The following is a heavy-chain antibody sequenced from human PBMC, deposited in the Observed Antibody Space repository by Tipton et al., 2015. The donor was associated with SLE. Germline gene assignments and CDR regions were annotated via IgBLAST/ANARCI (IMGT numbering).Heavy chain of an antibody. Sequence: TLSLTCAVYGGSFSGYYWSWIRQPPGKGLEWIGEINHSGSTNYNPSLKSRVTISVDTSKNQFSLKLSSVTAADTAVYYCARTFGAAARYFDYWGQGILVTVSS. CDR3: ARTFGAAARYFDY. V-gene: IGHV4-34*01. CDR2: INHSGST. CDR1: GGSFSGYY. J-gene: IGHJ4*02. D-gene: IGHD6-13*01.